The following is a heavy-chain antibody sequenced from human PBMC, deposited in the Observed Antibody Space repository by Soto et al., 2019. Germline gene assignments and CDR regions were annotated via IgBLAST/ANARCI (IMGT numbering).Heavy chain of an antibody. J-gene: IGHJ3*02. CDR3: ARLEMATMLGDI. V-gene: IGHV5-51*01. D-gene: IGHD5-12*01. Sequence: PRESLKISCMGSGYSFTNYWIGWVRQMPGKGLESMGIIYPGDSDTRYSPSFQGLVTISVDKSLGTAYLQWRSLMASDTAMYYFARLEMATMLGDIWGQETMVTDS. CDR2: IYPGDSDT. CDR1: GYSFTNYW.